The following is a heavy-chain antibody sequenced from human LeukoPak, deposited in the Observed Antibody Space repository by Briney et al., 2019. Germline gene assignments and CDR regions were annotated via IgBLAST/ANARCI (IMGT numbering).Heavy chain of an antibody. CDR1: GFTFSNYA. CDR3: ARSHGEVY. Sequence: GGSLRLSCVASGFTFSNYAMNWVRQAPGKGLEWVANIKQDGSEKYYVDSVKGRFTISRDNAKNSLYLQMNSLRAEDTAVYYCARSHGEVYWGQGTLVTVSS. D-gene: IGHD3-10*01. CDR2: IKQDGSEK. V-gene: IGHV3-7*03. J-gene: IGHJ4*02.